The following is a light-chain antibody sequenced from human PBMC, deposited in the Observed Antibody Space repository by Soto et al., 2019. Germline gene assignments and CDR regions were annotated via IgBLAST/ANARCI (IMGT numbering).Light chain of an antibody. J-gene: IGKJ5*01. V-gene: IGKV1D-16*01. CDR2: ATS. CDR3: QQYNTYPIT. CDR1: QSISTW. Sequence: DIQMTQSPSSLSASVGDRFTITCLSSQSISTWLAWYQQKPGKAPKPLIYATSNLQSGVPSRFSGSGFGTEFTLTISSLQPEDFATYYCQQYNTYPITFGQGTRLEIK.